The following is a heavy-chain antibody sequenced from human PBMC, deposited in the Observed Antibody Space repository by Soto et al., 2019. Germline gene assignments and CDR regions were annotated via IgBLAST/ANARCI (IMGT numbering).Heavy chain of an antibody. J-gene: IGHJ4*02. CDR1: GFTFSSYG. CDR3: AKTPAYYYDSSGPVDY. V-gene: IGHV3-30*18. Sequence: HLGGSLRLSCAASGFTFSSYGMHWVRQAPGKGLEWVAVISYDGSNKYYADSVKGRFTISRDNSKNTLYLQMNSLRAEDTAVYYCAKTPAYYYDSSGPVDYWGQGTLVTVSS. CDR2: ISYDGSNK. D-gene: IGHD3-22*01.